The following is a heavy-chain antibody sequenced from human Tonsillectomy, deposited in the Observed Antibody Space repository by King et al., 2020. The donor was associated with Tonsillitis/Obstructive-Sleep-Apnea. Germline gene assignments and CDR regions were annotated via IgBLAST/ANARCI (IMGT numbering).Heavy chain of an antibody. D-gene: IGHD2-8*01. Sequence: VQLQESGPGLVKPSETLSLTCTVSGGSISSYYWSWIRQPPGKGLEWIGYLYYSGSTNYNPSHNSRVTISVDTPKNQVSLKLSSVTAADTAVYYCARDMVLEAGGDAFDIWGQGTMVTVSS. CDR3: ARDMVLEAGGDAFDI. CDR1: GGSISSYY. CDR2: LYYSGST. V-gene: IGHV4-59*01. J-gene: IGHJ3*02.